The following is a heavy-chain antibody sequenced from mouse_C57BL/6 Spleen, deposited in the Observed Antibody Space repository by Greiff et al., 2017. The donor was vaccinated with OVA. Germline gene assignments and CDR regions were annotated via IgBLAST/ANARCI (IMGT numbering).Heavy chain of an antibody. D-gene: IGHD2-4*01. Sequence: VQLQQPGAELVKPGASVKLSCKASGYTFTSYWMHWVKQRPGRGLEWIGRIDPNSGGTKYNEKFKSKATLTVDKPSSTAYMQLSSLPYEDSAVYYCARSSYEYARLYYAMDYWGQGTSVTVSS. V-gene: IGHV1-72*01. CDR2: IDPNSGGT. CDR1: GYTFTSYW. J-gene: IGHJ4*01. CDR3: ARSSYEYARLYYAMDY.